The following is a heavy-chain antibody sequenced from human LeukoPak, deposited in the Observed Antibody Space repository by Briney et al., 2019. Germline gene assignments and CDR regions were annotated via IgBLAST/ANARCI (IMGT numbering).Heavy chain of an antibody. Sequence: SETLSLTCAVYGGSFSGYYWSWIRQPPGKGLEWIGEINHSGSTNYNPSLKSRVTIPVDTSKNQFSLKLSSVTAADTAVYYCASIMMVRGVRTYYFDYWGQGTLVTVSS. CDR1: GGSFSGYY. J-gene: IGHJ4*02. CDR2: INHSGST. V-gene: IGHV4-34*01. CDR3: ASIMMVRGVRTYYFDY. D-gene: IGHD3-10*01.